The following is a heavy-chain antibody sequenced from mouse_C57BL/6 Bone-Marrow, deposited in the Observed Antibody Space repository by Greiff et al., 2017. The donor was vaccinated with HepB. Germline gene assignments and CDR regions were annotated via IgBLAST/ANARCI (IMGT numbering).Heavy chain of an antibody. J-gene: IGHJ3*01. Sequence: QVQLQQSGAELAKPGASVKLSCKASGYTFTSYWMHWVKQRPGQGMEWIGYINPSSGYTKYNQKSKDKATLTADKSSSTAYMQLSSLTYEDSAVYCCARGGYYYGSSYEWFAYWGQGTLVTVSA. CDR2: INPSSGYT. D-gene: IGHD1-1*01. CDR3: ARGGYYYGSSYEWFAY. V-gene: IGHV1-7*01. CDR1: GYTFTSYW.